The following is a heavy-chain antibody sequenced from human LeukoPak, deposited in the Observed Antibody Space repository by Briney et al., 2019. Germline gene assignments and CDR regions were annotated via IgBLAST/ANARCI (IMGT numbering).Heavy chain of an antibody. Sequence: SMKVSCKASGGTFSSYAISWVRQAPGQGFEWMGGFIPIFGTANYAQNFQGRVMITADESTSTAYMELSSLRSEDTAVYYCARSPPGLIYMDVWGKGTTVSVSS. CDR1: GGTFSSYA. D-gene: IGHD2-8*01. V-gene: IGHV1-69*13. CDR2: FIPIFGTA. CDR3: ARSPPGLIYMDV. J-gene: IGHJ6*03.